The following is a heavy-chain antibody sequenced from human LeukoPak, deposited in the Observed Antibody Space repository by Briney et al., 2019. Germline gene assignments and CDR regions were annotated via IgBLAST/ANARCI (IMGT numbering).Heavy chain of an antibody. Sequence: PGGSLRLSCAASGFTFSSYSMSWVRQAPGKGLEWVSVIYSGGSTYYADSVKGRFTISRDNSKNTLYLQMNSLRAEDTAVYYCARVSGRYTIDPWGQGTLVTVSS. J-gene: IGHJ5*02. V-gene: IGHV3-53*01. CDR2: IYSGGST. D-gene: IGHD3-10*01. CDR1: GFTFSSYS. CDR3: ARVSGRYTIDP.